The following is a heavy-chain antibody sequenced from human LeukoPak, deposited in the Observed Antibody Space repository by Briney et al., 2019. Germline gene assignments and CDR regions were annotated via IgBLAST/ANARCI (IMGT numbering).Heavy chain of an antibody. CDR2: IYYSGST. J-gene: IGHJ4*02. CDR1: GGSFSGYY. Sequence: PSETLSLTCAVYGGSFSGYYWSWIRQPPGKGLEWIGSIYYSGSTYYNPSLKSRVTISVDTSKNQFSLKLSSVTAADTAVYYCARHGPRNYYDSSGYYPNIPFDYWGQGTLVTVSS. D-gene: IGHD3-22*01. V-gene: IGHV4-34*01. CDR3: ARHGPRNYYDSSGYYPNIPFDY.